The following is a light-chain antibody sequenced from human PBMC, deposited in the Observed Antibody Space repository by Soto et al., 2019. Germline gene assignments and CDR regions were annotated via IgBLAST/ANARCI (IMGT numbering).Light chain of an antibody. Sequence: EIVLTQSPVTLSLSPGERATLSCRASQSVISIYLARYQHKPVQAPRLLIYGASSRASGIPDRFSGSGSGTDFTLTISRLEPEDFAVYYCQQYGSSPPWTFGQGTKVEIK. CDR1: QSVISIY. CDR3: QQYGSSPPWT. J-gene: IGKJ1*01. CDR2: GAS. V-gene: IGKV3-20*01.